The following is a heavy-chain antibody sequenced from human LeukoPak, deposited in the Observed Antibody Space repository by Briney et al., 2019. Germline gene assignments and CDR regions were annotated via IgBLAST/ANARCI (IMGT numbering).Heavy chain of an antibody. CDR3: ARGPGIAVAPLQH. CDR2: ISGSRSDI. V-gene: IGHV3-21*01. Sequence: GGSLRLSCAVSGFTLSTYSMSWVRQAPGKGLEWVSSISGSRSDIYYADSVKGRFTISSDNAKDSLYLQMNSLRAEDTAVYYCARGPGIAVAPLQHWGQGTLVTVSS. J-gene: IGHJ1*01. D-gene: IGHD6-19*01. CDR1: GFTLSTYS.